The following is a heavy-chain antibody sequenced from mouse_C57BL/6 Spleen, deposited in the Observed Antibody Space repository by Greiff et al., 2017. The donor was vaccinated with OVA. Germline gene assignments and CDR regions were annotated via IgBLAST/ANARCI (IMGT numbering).Heavy chain of an antibody. CDR1: GYTFTTYW. J-gene: IGHJ2*01. CDR3: ARGGGYGSYVGYFEY. Sequence: QVQLKESGAELVRPGSSVKLSCKASGYTFTTYWIGWAKQRPGHGLEWIGDFYPGGGSTKYSEKFKGKATLTADKSSSTAYMQFSSLTSEDSAIYYCARGGGYGSYVGYFEYWGQGTTLTVAS. D-gene: IGHD2-1*01. CDR2: FYPGGGST. V-gene: IGHV1-63*01.